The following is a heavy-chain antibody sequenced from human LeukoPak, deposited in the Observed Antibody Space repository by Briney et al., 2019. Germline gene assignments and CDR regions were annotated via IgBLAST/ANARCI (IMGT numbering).Heavy chain of an antibody. CDR1: GGTFSSYA. CDR2: IIPIFGTA. J-gene: IGHJ1*01. D-gene: IGHD3-22*01. Sequence: SVKVSCKASGGTFSSYAISWVRQAPGQGLEWMGGIIPIFGTANYAQKFQGRVTITADESASTAYMELSSLRSEDTAVYYCARVENDSSGYIYFQHWGQGTLVTVSS. CDR3: ARVENDSSGYIYFQH. V-gene: IGHV1-69*13.